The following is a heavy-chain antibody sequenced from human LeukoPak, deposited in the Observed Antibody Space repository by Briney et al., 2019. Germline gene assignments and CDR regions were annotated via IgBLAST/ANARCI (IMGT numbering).Heavy chain of an antibody. J-gene: IGHJ6*03. CDR2: ISSSSSYI. CDR1: GFTFSSYA. V-gene: IGHV3-21*01. Sequence: GGSLRLSCAASGFTFSSYAMTWVRQPPGKGLEWVSSISSSSSYIYYADSVKGRFTISRDNAKNSLYLQMNSLRAEDTAVYYCARGPKIRGYSYGYYYYYMDVWGKGTTVTVSS. D-gene: IGHD5-18*01. CDR3: ARGPKIRGYSYGYYYYYMDV.